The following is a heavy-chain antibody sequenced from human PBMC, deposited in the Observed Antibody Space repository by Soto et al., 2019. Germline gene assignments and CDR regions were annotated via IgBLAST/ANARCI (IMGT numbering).Heavy chain of an antibody. J-gene: IGHJ4*02. CDR1: GFSFSSFP. CDR2: ISGSGDDT. D-gene: IGHD5-18*01. Sequence: GGSLRLSCVASGFSFSSFPLSWVRQAPGKGLQWVSAISGSGDDTDYADSVKGRFTISRDNSQNTLFLQMNSLRAEDTAIYYCAGPGYSSQDYWGQGTLVTVSS. V-gene: IGHV3-23*01. CDR3: AGPGYSSQDY.